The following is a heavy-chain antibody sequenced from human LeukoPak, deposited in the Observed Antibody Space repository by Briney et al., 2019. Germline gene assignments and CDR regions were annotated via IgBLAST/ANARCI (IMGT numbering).Heavy chain of an antibody. Sequence: GGSLRLSCVGSGFTFRSHAVSWVRQAPEKGLEFVSGIYENGGTTYYADSVKGRFSISRDNSKNTLYLQMDSLRGEDTAVYYCAKDFRIGYSAHFDYWGQGALVTVSS. CDR2: IYENGGTT. CDR1: GFTFRSHA. CDR3: AKDFRIGYSAHFDY. D-gene: IGHD2-21*01. J-gene: IGHJ4*02. V-gene: IGHV3-23*01.